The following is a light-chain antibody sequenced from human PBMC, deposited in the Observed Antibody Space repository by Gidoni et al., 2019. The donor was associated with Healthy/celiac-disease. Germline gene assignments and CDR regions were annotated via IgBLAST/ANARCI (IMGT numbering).Light chain of an antibody. CDR2: GAS. CDR3: QQYGSSPLYT. CDR1: QSVSSSY. Sequence: EIVLTQSPGTLSLSPGERATLSCRASQSVSSSYLACYQQKPGQAPRLLIYGASSRATGIPDRFSGSGSGTDFTLTISRLEPEDFAVYYCQQYGSSPLYTFGQXTKLEIK. V-gene: IGKV3-20*01. J-gene: IGKJ2*01.